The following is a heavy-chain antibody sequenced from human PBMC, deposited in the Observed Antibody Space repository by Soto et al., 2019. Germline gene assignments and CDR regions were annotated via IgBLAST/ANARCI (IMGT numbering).Heavy chain of an antibody. CDR1: GGSFSGYY. CDR2: INHSGST. D-gene: IGHD6-13*01. V-gene: IGHV4-34*01. CDR3: AREPIAAAGTGLKYYFDY. Sequence: PSETLSLTCAVYGGSFSGYYWSWIRQPPGKGLEWIGEINHSGSTNYNPSLKSRVTISVDTSKNQFSLKLSSVTAADTAVYYCAREPIAAAGTGLKYYFDYWGQGTLVTVSS. J-gene: IGHJ4*02.